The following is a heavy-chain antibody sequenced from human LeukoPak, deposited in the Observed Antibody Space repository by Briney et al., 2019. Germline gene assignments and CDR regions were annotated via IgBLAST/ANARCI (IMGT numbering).Heavy chain of an antibody. V-gene: IGHV2-70*11. D-gene: IGHD6-19*01. CDR2: IDWDDDK. CDR1: RGSTSGYS. J-gene: IGHJ4*02. CDR3: ARVIAVAGQYFDY. Sequence: TLSLTCTAPRGSTSGYSWSWIRQSPGGGLEWLARIDWDDDKYYSTSLKTRLTIPKDSSKNQVVLTMTNMDPVDTATYYCARVIAVAGQYFDYWGQGTLVTVSS.